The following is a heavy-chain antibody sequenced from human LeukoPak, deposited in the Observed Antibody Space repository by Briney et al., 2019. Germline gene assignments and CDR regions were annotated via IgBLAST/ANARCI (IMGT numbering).Heavy chain of an antibody. Sequence: PSETLSLTCTVSGGSISSGSYYWSWIRQPAGKGLEWIGRIYTSGSTNYNPSLKSRVTISVDTSKNQFPLKLSSVTAADTAVYYCAGEDSSGYLDYWGQGTLVTVSS. CDR3: AGEDSSGYLDY. J-gene: IGHJ4*02. CDR2: IYTSGST. CDR1: GGSISSGSYY. D-gene: IGHD3-22*01. V-gene: IGHV4-61*02.